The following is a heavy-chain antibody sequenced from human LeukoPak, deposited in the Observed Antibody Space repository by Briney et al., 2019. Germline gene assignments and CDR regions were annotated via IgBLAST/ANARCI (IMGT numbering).Heavy chain of an antibody. Sequence: SVKVSCKASGGTFSSYAINWVRQAPGQGLEWMGRIIPIFRTADYAQKFQGRVTITTDESTNTAYMELSSLRSEDTAVYYCARDLGPDCGGDCPVDYWGQGTLVTVSS. CDR3: ARDLGPDCGGDCPVDY. D-gene: IGHD2-21*02. J-gene: IGHJ4*02. V-gene: IGHV1-69*05. CDR2: IIPIFRTA. CDR1: GGTFSSYA.